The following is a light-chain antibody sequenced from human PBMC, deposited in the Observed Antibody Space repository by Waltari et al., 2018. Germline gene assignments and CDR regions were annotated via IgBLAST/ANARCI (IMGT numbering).Light chain of an antibody. CDR1: SGHSSNI. Sequence: QLVLTQSPSASASLGASVRLTCTLDSGHSSNIIAWHQQQPEKGPRSLMKVNRDGSYSKGDDIPDRFSGFGSSAALYLTISSVQSDDEADYYWQPGGHGTWVFGGGTKLTVL. CDR2: VNRDGSY. J-gene: IGLJ3*02. CDR3: QPGGHGTWV. V-gene: IGLV4-69*01.